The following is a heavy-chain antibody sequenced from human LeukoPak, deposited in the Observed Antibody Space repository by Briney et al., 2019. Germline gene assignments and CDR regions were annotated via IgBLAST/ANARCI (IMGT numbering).Heavy chain of an antibody. Sequence: GGSLRLSCAASGFTFINAWMAWVRQAPGKGLEWVGRIKAKAHGGAIEYAAPVKGRFTISRDDSKNTLYLQMNSLKTEDTAVYYCTTDGVGVEGPTYDNWGQETLVSVSS. CDR3: TTDGVGVEGPTYDN. CDR2: IKAKAHGGAI. J-gene: IGHJ4*02. CDR1: GFTFINAW. D-gene: IGHD2-8*01. V-gene: IGHV3-15*01.